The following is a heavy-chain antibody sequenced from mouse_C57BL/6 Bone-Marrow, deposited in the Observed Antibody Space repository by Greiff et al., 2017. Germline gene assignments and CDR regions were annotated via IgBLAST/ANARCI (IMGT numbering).Heavy chain of an antibody. CDR3: ARSDGYYGY. CDR2: IYPRSGNT. D-gene: IGHD2-3*01. Sequence: QVQLKESGAELARPGASVKLSCKASGYTFTSYGISWVKQRPGQGLEWIGEIYPRSGNTYYNEKFKGKATLTADKSSSTAYMELRSLTSEDSAVYFCARSDGYYGYWGQGTTLTVSS. CDR1: GYTFTSYG. V-gene: IGHV1-81*01. J-gene: IGHJ2*01.